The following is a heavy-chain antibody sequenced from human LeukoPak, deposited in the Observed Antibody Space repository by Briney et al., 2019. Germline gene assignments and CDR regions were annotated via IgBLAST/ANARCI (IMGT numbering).Heavy chain of an antibody. D-gene: IGHD6-13*01. CDR1: GGSFSGYY. Sequence: SETLSLTCAVYGGSFSGYYWSWIRQPPGKGLEWIGEINHSGSTNYNPSLKSRVTISVDTSKNQFSLKLSSVTAADSAVYYCARGDSSSWSPYYYYYGMDVWGKGTTVTVSS. J-gene: IGHJ6*04. V-gene: IGHV4-34*01. CDR3: ARGDSSSWSPYYYYYGMDV. CDR2: INHSGST.